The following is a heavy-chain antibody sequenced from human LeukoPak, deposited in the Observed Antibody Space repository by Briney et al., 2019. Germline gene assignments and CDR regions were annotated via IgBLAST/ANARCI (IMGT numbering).Heavy chain of an antibody. CDR2: IYYSGST. V-gene: IGHV4-31*03. CDR1: GGSISSGGYY. Sequence: SETLSLTCTVSGGSISSGGYYWRWIRQHPGKGLEWIGYIYYSGSTYYNPSLKSRVTISVDTSKNQFSLKLSSVTAADTAVYYCARDHPTPTTGYMDVWGKGTTVTVSS. D-gene: IGHD1-26*01. J-gene: IGHJ6*03. CDR3: ARDHPTPTTGYMDV.